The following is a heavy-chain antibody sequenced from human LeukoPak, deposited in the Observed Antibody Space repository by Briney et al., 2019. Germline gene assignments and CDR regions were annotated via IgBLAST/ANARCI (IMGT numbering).Heavy chain of an antibody. CDR2: INPNSGGT. CDR3: ARVRQQRSRKYYYYYMDV. V-gene: IGHV1-2*02. Sequence: ASVKVSCEASGYTFTGYYMHWVRQAPGQGLEWMGWINPNSGGTNYPQKFQGRVTMTRDTSISTAYMELSRLRSDDTAVYYCARVRQQRSRKYYYYYMDVWGKGTTVTVSS. J-gene: IGHJ6*03. D-gene: IGHD6-13*01. CDR1: GYTFTGYY.